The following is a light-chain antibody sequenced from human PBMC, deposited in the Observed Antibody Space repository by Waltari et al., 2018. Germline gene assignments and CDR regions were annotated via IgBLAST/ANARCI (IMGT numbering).Light chain of an antibody. CDR1: QSVLYSSNNKNY. CDR2: WAS. Sequence: DIVMTQSPDSLAVSLGERATINCKSSQSVLYSSNNKNYLAWYQQKPGQPPKLLIYWASTRESGVSDRFSGSGSGTDFTLTISSLQAEDVAVYYCQQYLSTPPTFGQGTKVEIE. V-gene: IGKV4-1*01. J-gene: IGKJ1*01. CDR3: QQYLSTPPT.